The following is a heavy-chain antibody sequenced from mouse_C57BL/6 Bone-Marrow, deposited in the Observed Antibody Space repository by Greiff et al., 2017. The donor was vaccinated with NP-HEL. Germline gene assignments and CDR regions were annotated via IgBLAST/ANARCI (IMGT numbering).Heavy chain of an antibody. CDR3: TTGGSSPYAMDY. CDR2: IDPENGDT. V-gene: IGHV14-4*01. D-gene: IGHD1-1*01. Sequence: VQLQQSGAELVRPGASVKLSCTVSGFNIKDDYMHWVKQRPEQGLEWIGWIDPENGDTEYASKFQGKATITADTSSNTAYLQLSSLTSEDTAVYSCTTGGSSPYAMDYWGQGTSVPVSS. J-gene: IGHJ4*01. CDR1: GFNIKDDY.